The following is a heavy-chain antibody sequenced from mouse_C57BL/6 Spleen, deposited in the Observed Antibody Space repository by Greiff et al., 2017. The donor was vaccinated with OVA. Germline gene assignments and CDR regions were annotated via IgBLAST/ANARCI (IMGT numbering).Heavy chain of an antibody. J-gene: IGHJ1*03. D-gene: IGHD1-1*01. V-gene: IGHV5-17*01. CDR1: GFTFSDYG. Sequence: DVKLVESGGGLVKPGGSLKLSCAASGFTFSDYGMHWVRQAPEKGLEWVAYISSGSSTIYYADTVKGRFTISRYNAKNTLFLQMTSLRSEDTAMYYCAKYGSSYWYFDVWGTGTTVTVSS. CDR3: AKYGSSYWYFDV. CDR2: ISSGSSTI.